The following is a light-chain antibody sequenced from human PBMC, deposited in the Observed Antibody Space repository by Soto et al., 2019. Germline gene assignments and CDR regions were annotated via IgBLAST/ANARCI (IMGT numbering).Light chain of an antibody. CDR2: DAS. Sequence: DIHMTQSPSTLSASVGDRFTITCRASQSISSWLAWYQQEPGKAPKLLIYDASSLESGVPSRFSGSGSGTEFTLTISSLQPDDFAPYYCQQYNSYPLTFGGGTKVDI. J-gene: IGKJ4*01. CDR1: QSISSW. CDR3: QQYNSYPLT. V-gene: IGKV1-5*01.